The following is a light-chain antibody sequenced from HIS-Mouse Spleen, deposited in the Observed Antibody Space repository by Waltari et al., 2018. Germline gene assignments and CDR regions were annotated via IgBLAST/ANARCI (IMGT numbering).Light chain of an antibody. CDR2: QAS. CDR3: QAWDSSTYV. V-gene: IGLV3-1*01. Sequence: SYELTQPPSVSVSPGQTASITCTGNKLGDKYTCWYQQKPGQSPVLVIYQASKRPSGIPERFSGSNSGNTATLTISGTQAMDEADYYCQAWDSSTYVFGTGTKVTVL. J-gene: IGLJ1*01. CDR1: KLGDKY.